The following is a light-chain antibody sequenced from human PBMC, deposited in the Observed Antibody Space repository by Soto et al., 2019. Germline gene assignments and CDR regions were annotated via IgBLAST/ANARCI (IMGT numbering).Light chain of an antibody. J-gene: IGKJ5*01. CDR1: QSVSSY. V-gene: IGKV3-11*01. CDR2: DAS. Sequence: EIVLTQSPATLSLSPGERATLSCRASQSVSSYLAWYQQKPGQAPRLLIYDASNRATGIPARFSGSGSGTDFTLTISSLEPEDFAVYYCQQRSNWPITFGPGTRREIK. CDR3: QQRSNWPIT.